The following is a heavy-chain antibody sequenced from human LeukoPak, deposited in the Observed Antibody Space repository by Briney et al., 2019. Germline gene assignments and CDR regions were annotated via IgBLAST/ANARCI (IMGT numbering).Heavy chain of an antibody. Sequence: GGSLRLSCAASGFPFSSYSMNWVRQAPGEGLEWVSYISSSRTTSYADSVKGRFTISRDNAKNSLYLQMNSLRAEDTAVYYCARDLEGSGSFYRPSYDYWGQGALVTVSS. CDR3: ARDLEGSGSFYRPSYDY. CDR1: GFPFSSYS. D-gene: IGHD3-10*01. CDR2: ISSSRTT. V-gene: IGHV3-48*01. J-gene: IGHJ4*02.